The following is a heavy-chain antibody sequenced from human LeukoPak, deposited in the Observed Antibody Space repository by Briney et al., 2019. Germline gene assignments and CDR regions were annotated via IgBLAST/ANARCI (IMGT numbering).Heavy chain of an antibody. D-gene: IGHD5-12*01. Sequence: GGSLRLSCAASGFTFSNYWMHWVRQAPGKGLVWVSRISSDGSSTSYADSVKGRFTISRDNAKNTLYLQMNSLRAEDTAAYYCARTAYSDYSLGFWGQGTLVTVSS. CDR1: GFTFSNYW. CDR3: ARTAYSDYSLGF. V-gene: IGHV3-74*01. J-gene: IGHJ4*02. CDR2: ISSDGSST.